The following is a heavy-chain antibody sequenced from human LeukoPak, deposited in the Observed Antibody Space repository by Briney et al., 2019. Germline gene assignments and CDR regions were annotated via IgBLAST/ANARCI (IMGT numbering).Heavy chain of an antibody. V-gene: IGHV3-21*01. CDR1: GFTFSSYS. J-gene: IGHJ5*02. CDR2: ISSSSSYI. CDR3: ARDLAAPNWFDP. D-gene: IGHD2-15*01. Sequence: GGSLRLSCAASGFTFSSYSMNWVRQGPGKGLERVSSISSSSSYIYYADSVKGRFTISRDNAKNSLYLQMNSLRAEDTAVYYCARDLAAPNWFDPWGQGTLVTVSS.